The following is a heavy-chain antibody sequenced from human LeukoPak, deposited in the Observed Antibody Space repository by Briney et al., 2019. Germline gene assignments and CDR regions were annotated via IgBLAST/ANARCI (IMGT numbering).Heavy chain of an antibody. J-gene: IGHJ3*02. CDR3: AVGSYYYDSTGAFDI. CDR1: GGSISSYY. D-gene: IGHD3-22*01. CDR2: IYYSGST. V-gene: IGHV4-39*01. Sequence: SETLSLTCTVSGGSISSYYWGWIRQPPGKGLEWIGSIYYSGSTYYNPSLKSRVTISVDTSKNQFSLKLSSVTAADTAVYYCAVGSYYYDSTGAFDIWGQGTMVTVSS.